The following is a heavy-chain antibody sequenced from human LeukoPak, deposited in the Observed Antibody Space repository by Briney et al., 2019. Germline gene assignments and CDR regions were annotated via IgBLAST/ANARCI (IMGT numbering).Heavy chain of an antibody. Sequence: PSETLSLTCAVYGGSFNGYYWSWIRQPPGKGLEWIGSIYHSGSTYYNPSLKSRVTISVDTSKNQFSLKLSSVTAADTAVYYCARDHCSSTSCLDIWGQGTMVTVSS. D-gene: IGHD2-2*01. CDR1: GGSFNGYY. J-gene: IGHJ3*02. V-gene: IGHV4-34*01. CDR2: IYHSGST. CDR3: ARDHCSSTSCLDI.